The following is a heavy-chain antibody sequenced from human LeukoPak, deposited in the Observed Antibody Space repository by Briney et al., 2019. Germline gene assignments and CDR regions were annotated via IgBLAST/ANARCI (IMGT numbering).Heavy chain of an antibody. CDR3: ASPPHTIAVAEVFGY. CDR1: GFTFSSYA. CDR2: ISYDGSNK. Sequence: GGSLRLSCAASGFTFSSYAMHWVRQAPGKGLEWVAVISYDGSNKYYADSVKGRFTISGDISKNTLYLQVNSLRTEDTAVYFCASPPHTIAVAEVFGYWGQGTLVTVSS. J-gene: IGHJ4*02. D-gene: IGHD6-19*01. V-gene: IGHV3-30-3*01.